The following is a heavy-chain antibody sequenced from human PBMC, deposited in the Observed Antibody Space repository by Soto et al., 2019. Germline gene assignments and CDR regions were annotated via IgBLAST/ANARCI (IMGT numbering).Heavy chain of an antibody. CDR2: IVVGSSNT. J-gene: IGHJ6*02. CDR1: GFTFTSSA. D-gene: IGHD3-3*01. V-gene: IGHV1-58*01. Sequence: GASVKVSCKASGFTFTSSAVQWVRQARGQRLAWIGWIVVGSSNTNYAQMFQERVTITRDMSTSTAYMELSSLRSEDTAVYYCAADKGQTIFGVGHYYGMDVWGQGTTVTVSS. CDR3: AADKGQTIFGVGHYYGMDV.